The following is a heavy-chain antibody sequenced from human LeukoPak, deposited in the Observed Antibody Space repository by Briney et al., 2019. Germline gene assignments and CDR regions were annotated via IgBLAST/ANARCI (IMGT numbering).Heavy chain of an antibody. CDR3: AREQDGGYD. D-gene: IGHD6-25*01. J-gene: IGHJ4*02. Sequence: PGGSLRLSCAASGFTVSSSYMSWVRQDPGKGLEWVSIIYSGGSTYYADSVKGRFTISRDNSKNTLYLQMNSLRGEDTAVYYCAREQDGGYDWGQGTLVTVSS. CDR2: IYSGGST. V-gene: IGHV3-53*01. CDR1: GFTVSSSY.